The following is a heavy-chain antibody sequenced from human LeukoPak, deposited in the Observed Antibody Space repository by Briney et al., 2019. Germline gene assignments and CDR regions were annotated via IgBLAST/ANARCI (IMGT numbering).Heavy chain of an antibody. Sequence: GGSLRLSCAASGFTFSSYSMHWVRQAPGKGLEWVAVISYDGSNKYYADSVKGRFTISRDNSKNTLYLQMNSLRAEDTAVYYCAKGAKRILSSRNGVIPWFDPWGQGTLVTVSS. J-gene: IGHJ5*02. CDR3: AKGAKRILSSRNGVIPWFDP. CDR1: GFTFSSYS. V-gene: IGHV3-30*18. D-gene: IGHD2-21*01. CDR2: ISYDGSNK.